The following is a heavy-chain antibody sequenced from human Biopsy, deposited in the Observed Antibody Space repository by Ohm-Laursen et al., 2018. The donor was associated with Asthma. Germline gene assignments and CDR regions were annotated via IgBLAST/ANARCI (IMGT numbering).Heavy chain of an antibody. Sequence: SLRLSCTASGFVFSQCGMFWVRQAPGKGLEWVSVIYSGGTSHTADSVRGRFTISRDYSKNTLYLQMHSLRAEDTAVYYCARGDSSNWSHYYFDYWGQGTLVTVSS. J-gene: IGHJ4*02. CDR2: IYSGGTS. D-gene: IGHD3-22*01. CDR3: ARGDSSNWSHYYFDY. V-gene: IGHV3-53*01. CDR1: GFVFSQCG.